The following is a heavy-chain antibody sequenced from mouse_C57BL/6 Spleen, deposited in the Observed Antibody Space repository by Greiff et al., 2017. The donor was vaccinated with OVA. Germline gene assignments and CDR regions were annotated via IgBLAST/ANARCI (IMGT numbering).Heavy chain of an antibody. J-gene: IGHJ2*01. CDR3: AIGDTTVVFDY. CDR2: IHPYSGST. Sequence: QVQLQQPGAELVKPGASVKLSCKASGYTFTSYWMHWVKQRPGQGLEWIGMIHPYSGSTNYNEKFKSKATLTVDKSSSTAYMQLSSLTSEDSAVYDVAIGDTTVVFDYWGQGTTLTVSS. CDR1: GYTFTSYW. D-gene: IGHD1-1*01. V-gene: IGHV1-64*01.